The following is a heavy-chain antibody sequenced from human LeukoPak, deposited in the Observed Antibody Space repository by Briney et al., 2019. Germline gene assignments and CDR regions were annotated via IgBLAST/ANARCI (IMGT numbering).Heavy chain of an antibody. CDR1: GGSISSHY. V-gene: IGHV4-59*11. CDR3: ARVLWPAAEAARQDYYYYYMDV. CDR2: IYYSGST. J-gene: IGHJ6*03. Sequence: SETLSLTCTVSGGSISSHYWGWIRQPPGKGLEWIGYIYYSGSTNYNPSLNSRVTISVDTSKNQFSLKLSSVTAADTAVYYCARVLWPAAEAARQDYYYYYMDVWGKGTTVTVSS. D-gene: IGHD6-6*01.